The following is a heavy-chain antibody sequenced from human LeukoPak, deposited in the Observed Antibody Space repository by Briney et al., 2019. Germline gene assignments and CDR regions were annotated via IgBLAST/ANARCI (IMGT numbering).Heavy chain of an antibody. CDR3: ARDRRRIVVVPAACFDY. V-gene: IGHV3-21*01. D-gene: IGHD2-2*01. J-gene: IGHJ4*02. CDR2: ISSSSSYI. Sequence: GGSLRLSCAASGFTFSSYSMNWVRQAPGKGLEWVSSISSSSSYIYYADSVKGRFTISRDNARNSLYLQMNSLRAEDTAVYYCARDRRRIVVVPAACFDYWGQGTLVTVSS. CDR1: GFTFSSYS.